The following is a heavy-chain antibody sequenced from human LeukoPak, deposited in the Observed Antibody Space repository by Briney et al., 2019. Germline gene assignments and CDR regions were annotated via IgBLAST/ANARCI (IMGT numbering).Heavy chain of an antibody. J-gene: IGHJ4*02. V-gene: IGHV4-61*01. CDR3: ARQTYYDILTGSPFDY. D-gene: IGHD3-9*01. CDR2: IYYSGST. Sequence: PSETLSLTCTVSGGSVSSGSYYWSWIRQPPGKGLEWIGYIYYSGSTNYNPSLKRRVTISVDTSKNQFSLKLSSVTAADTAVYYCARQTYYDILTGSPFDYWGQGTLVTVSS. CDR1: GGSVSSGSYY.